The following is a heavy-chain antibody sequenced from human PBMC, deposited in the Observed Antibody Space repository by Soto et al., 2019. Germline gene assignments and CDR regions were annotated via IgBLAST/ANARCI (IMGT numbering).Heavy chain of an antibody. J-gene: IGHJ4*02. Sequence: PGGSPRLSCATSGFPFNDYYMTWIRQAPGKGLEWLSHISPKSTFRNYADSVKGRFTISRDNTESSLFLQMNSLGVDDTAVYSCVRGGGGGLFEHWGQGVLVTVSS. CDR1: GFPFNDYY. CDR3: VRGGGGGLFEH. V-gene: IGHV3-11*06. D-gene: IGHD2-21*01. CDR2: ISPKSTFR.